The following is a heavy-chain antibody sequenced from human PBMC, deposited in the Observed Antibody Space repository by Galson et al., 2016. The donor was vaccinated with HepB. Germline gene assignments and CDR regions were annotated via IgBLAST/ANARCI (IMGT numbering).Heavy chain of an antibody. CDR1: GGTFSSYA. D-gene: IGHD3-16*01. CDR3: AREPYDYIWGSYPGV. J-gene: IGHJ6*02. CDR2: IIPIFGTA. Sequence: SVKVSCKASGGTFSSYAISWVRQAPGQGLEWMGGIIPIFGTANYAQKFQGRVTITADESTRTAYMELRSLRSEDPAVYYGAREPYDYIWGSYPGVWGQGTTVTVSS. V-gene: IGHV1-69*13.